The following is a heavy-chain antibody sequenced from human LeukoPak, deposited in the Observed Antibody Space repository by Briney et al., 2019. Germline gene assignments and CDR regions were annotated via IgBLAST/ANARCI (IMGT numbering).Heavy chain of an antibody. Sequence: GGSLRLSCAASGFTFSGSATHWVRQASGKGLEWVGRIRSKANSYATAYAASVTGRFTISRDDSKNTAYLQMNSLKTEDTAVYYCTSYDFWKSFDYWGQGTLVTVSS. V-gene: IGHV3-73*01. D-gene: IGHD3-3*01. CDR1: GFTFSGSA. J-gene: IGHJ4*02. CDR3: TSYDFWKSFDY. CDR2: IRSKANSYAT.